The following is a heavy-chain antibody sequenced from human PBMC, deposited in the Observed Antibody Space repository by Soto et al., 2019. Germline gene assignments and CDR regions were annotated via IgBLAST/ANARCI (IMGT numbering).Heavy chain of an antibody. V-gene: IGHV2-5*02. CDR1: GFSLSTSGVG. Sequence: QITLKESGPTLVKPTQTLTLTCTFSGFSLSTSGVGVGWIRQPPGKALEWLALIYWDDDKRYSPSLKSRLTITQATSKNQVVLTMTNMDPVDTATYYCAHSLRYSAGDWFDPWGQGTLVTVSS. J-gene: IGHJ5*02. CDR2: IYWDDDK. CDR3: AHSLRYSAGDWFDP. D-gene: IGHD3-9*01.